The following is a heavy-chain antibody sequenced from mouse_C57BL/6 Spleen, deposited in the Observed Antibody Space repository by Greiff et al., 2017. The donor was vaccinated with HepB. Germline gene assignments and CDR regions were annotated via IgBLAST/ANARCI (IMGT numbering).Heavy chain of an antibody. CDR3: ARHEDNYYDYEGFAY. CDR1: GYTFTEYT. D-gene: IGHD2-4*01. V-gene: IGHV1-62-2*01. J-gene: IGHJ3*01. CDR2: FYPGSGSI. Sequence: VQRVESGAELVKPGASVKLSCKASGYTFTEYTIHWVKQRSGQGLEWIGWFYPGSGSIKYNEKFKDKATLTADKSSSTVYMELSRLTSEDSAVYFCARHEDNYYDYEGFAYWGQGTLVTVSA.